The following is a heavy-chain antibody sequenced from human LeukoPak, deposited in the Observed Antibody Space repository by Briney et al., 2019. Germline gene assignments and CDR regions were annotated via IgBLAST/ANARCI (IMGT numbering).Heavy chain of an antibody. CDR3: VRGIVVVAQLGYYFYYMDV. D-gene: IGHD2-15*01. J-gene: IGHJ6*03. CDR2: IYTSGST. CDR1: GGSISSGSSY. V-gene: IGHV4-61*02. Sequence: RSETLSLTCAVSGGSISSGSSYWSWIRQPAGKGLEWIGRIYTSGSTNYNPSLKSRVTISVDTSKNQFCLKLSSVTAADTAAYYCVRGIVVVAQLGYYFYYMDVWGKGTTVTISS.